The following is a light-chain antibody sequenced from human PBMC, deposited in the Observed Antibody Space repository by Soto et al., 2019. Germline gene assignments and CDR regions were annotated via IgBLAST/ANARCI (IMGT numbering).Light chain of an antibody. Sequence: EIVMTQSPATLSVSPGERATLSCRASQSVSSNLAWYQQKPGQAPRLLIYGASTRATGIPARFSGSGSGTEFTLTISSLQSEDFAVYYCHLHAFSPTFGQGTKVDIK. CDR1: QSVSSN. CDR2: GAS. V-gene: IGKV3-15*01. J-gene: IGKJ1*01. CDR3: HLHAFSPT.